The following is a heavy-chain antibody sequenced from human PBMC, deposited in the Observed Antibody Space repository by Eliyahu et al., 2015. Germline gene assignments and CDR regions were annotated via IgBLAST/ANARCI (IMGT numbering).Heavy chain of an antibody. J-gene: IGHJ4*02. V-gene: IGHV3-23*05. D-gene: IGHD5-18*01. CDR1: GFTFSKSP. CDR2: IVGTDTI. CDR3: AKGGGTAMAHFDY. Sequence: EVQLLESGGGLVQPGGSLRLXCEAXGFTFSKSPMSWVRQAPGKGPEWVAGIVGTDTIYYADSVKGRCTISRDNFKNALHLQMNSLRAEDTAIYYCAKGGGTAMAHFDYWGQGTRLTVSS.